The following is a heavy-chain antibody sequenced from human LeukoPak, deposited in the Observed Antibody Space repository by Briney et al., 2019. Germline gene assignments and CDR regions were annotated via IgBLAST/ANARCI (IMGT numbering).Heavy chain of an antibody. CDR2: ISSSSSYI. J-gene: IGHJ4*02. CDR1: GFTFSSYS. V-gene: IGHV3-21*01. Sequence: PGGSLRLSCAASGFTFSSYSMNWVRQAPGKGLEWVSSISSSSSYIYYADSVKGRFTISRDNAKNSLYLQMNSLRAEDTAVYYCARDLRGIAALIDYWGQGTLVTVFS. CDR3: ARDLRGIAALIDY. D-gene: IGHD6-13*01.